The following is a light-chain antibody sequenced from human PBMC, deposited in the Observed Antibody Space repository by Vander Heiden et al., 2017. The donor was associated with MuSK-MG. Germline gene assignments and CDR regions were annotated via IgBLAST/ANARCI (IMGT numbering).Light chain of an antibody. V-gene: IGKV1-5*03. CDR2: KAS. Sequence: IQMTQSPSTLSASVGYRVTITCRASQTTNSWLAWYQQKPGKAPKLLIHKASTLESGVPSRFSGSGSGTEFTLTISSLQPDDFATYYCQQYNSYSRTFGQGTKVEIK. CDR1: QTTNSW. J-gene: IGKJ1*01. CDR3: QQYNSYSRT.